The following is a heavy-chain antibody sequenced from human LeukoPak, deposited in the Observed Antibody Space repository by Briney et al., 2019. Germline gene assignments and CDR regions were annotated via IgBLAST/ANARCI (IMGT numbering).Heavy chain of an antibody. CDR2: IYYSGST. CDR3: ARHYYGSGSYYPFDY. V-gene: IGHV4-59*01. CDR1: GGSISSYY. D-gene: IGHD3-10*01. Sequence: SETLSLTCTVSGGSISSYYWSWIRQPPGKALEWIGYIYYSGSTNYNPSLKNRVTISVDTSKNQFSLKLSSVTAADTAVYYCARHYYGSGSYYPFDYWGQGTLVTVSS. J-gene: IGHJ4*02.